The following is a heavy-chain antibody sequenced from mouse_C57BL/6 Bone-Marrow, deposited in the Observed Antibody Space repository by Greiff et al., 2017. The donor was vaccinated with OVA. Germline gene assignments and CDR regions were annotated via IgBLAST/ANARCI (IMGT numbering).Heavy chain of an antibody. CDR2: ISSGSSTI. CDR1: GFTFSDYG. Sequence: DVHLVESGGGLVKPGGSLKLSCAASGFTFSDYGMHWVRQAPEKGLEWVAYISSGSSTIYYADTVKGRFTISRDNAKNTLFLQMTSLRSEDTAMYYCARPKITTGYYAMDYWGQGTSVTVSS. J-gene: IGHJ4*01. D-gene: IGHD2-4*01. CDR3: ARPKITTGYYAMDY. V-gene: IGHV5-17*01.